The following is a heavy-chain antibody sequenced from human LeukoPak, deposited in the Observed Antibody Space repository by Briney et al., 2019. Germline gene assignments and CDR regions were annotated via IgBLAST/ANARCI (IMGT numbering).Heavy chain of an antibody. CDR1: GFTFNIYS. CDR2: IDGPGTVK. V-gene: IGHV3-21*01. J-gene: IGHJ1*01. CDR3: AREGSYTNSWHH. Sequence: GGSLRLSCATSGFTFNIYSLNWVRQAPGKGLEWVAFIDGPGTVKDYADSVTGRFTISKDNAEKSMYLEMNSLRADDTAVYYCAREGSYTNSWHHWGQGTLVTVSS. D-gene: IGHD4-11*01.